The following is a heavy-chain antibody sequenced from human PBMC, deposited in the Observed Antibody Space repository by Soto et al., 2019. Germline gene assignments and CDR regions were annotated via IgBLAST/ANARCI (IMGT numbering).Heavy chain of an antibody. CDR2: IDPSGGDT. D-gene: IGHD1-26*01. CDR1: GYTFNRHY. CDR3: AKRRGVGLTRSSFDY. Sequence: QVQLVQSGAEVRKPGASVKVSCKASGYTFNRHYIQWVRQAPGQGLEWMGMIDPSGGDTNYAKKSQGRVTLTSDTSTSTVYMELSSLTSEDTAVYYCAKRRGVGLTRSSFDYWGPGPLVIVSS. J-gene: IGHJ4*02. V-gene: IGHV1-46*02.